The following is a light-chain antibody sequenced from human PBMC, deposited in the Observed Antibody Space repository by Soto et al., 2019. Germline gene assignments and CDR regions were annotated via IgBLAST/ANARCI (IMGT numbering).Light chain of an antibody. V-gene: IGLV1-51*01. CDR1: RPKFGSNY. J-gene: IGLJ2*01. Sequence: QSVLTQPPSVSAAPGQNVTISCSGSRPKFGSNYVSWYQQLPGAAPKVLIYDDEKRPSGIPDRFSGFKSATSATLGITRVQTGDEADYYCATWDSSLSSLFGGGTKLTVL. CDR2: DDE. CDR3: ATWDSSLSSL.